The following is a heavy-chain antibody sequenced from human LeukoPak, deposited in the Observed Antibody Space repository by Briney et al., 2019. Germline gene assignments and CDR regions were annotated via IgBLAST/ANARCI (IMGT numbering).Heavy chain of an antibody. Sequence: GGSLRLSCAASGFTFSSYGMHWVRQAPGKGLEWVAVISYDGSNKYYADSVKGRFTISRDNSKNTLYLQMNSLRAEGTAVYYCAKDLVHLGIWGQGTMVTVSS. V-gene: IGHV3-30*18. J-gene: IGHJ3*02. CDR2: ISYDGSNK. CDR3: AKDLVHLGI. CDR1: GFTFSSYG. D-gene: IGHD6-13*01.